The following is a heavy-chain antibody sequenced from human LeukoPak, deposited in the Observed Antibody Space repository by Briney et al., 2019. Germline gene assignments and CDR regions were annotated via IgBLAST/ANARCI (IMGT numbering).Heavy chain of an antibody. D-gene: IGHD4-17*01. V-gene: IGHV3-33*01. CDR1: GFTFSSYG. Sequence: GRSLRLCCAASGFTFSSYGMHWVRQAPGKGLEWVAVIWYDGSNKYYADSVKGRFTISRDNSKNTLYLQMNSLRAEDTAVYYCARDGANYLDYGDLTFDYWGQGTLVTVSS. CDR3: ARDGANYLDYGDLTFDY. J-gene: IGHJ4*02. CDR2: IWYDGSNK.